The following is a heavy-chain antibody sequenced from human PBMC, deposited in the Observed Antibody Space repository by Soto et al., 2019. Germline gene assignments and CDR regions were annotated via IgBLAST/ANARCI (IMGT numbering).Heavy chain of an antibody. CDR2: MNPNSGNT. D-gene: IGHD3-9*01. V-gene: IGHV1-8*01. CDR3: ARGLYDILTGPNWFDP. J-gene: IGHJ5*02. CDR1: GYTFTSYD. Sequence: GASVKVSCKASGYTFTSYDINWVRQATGQGLEWMGWMNPNSGNTGYAQKFQGRVTMTRNTSISTAYMGLSSLRSEDTAVYYCARGLYDILTGPNWFDPWGQGTLVTVSS.